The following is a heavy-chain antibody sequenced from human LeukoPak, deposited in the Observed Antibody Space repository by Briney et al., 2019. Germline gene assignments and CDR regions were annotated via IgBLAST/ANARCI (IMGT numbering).Heavy chain of an antibody. Sequence: PSETLSLTCAVYGGSFSGYYWSWIRQPPGKGLEWIGEINHSGSTNYNPSLKSRVTISVDTSKNQFSLKLSSVTAADTAVYYCARGRRGYNWFDPWGQGTLVTVSS. CDR1: GGSFSGYY. J-gene: IGHJ5*02. V-gene: IGHV4-34*01. CDR2: INHSGST. D-gene: IGHD3-10*01. CDR3: ARGRRGYNWFDP.